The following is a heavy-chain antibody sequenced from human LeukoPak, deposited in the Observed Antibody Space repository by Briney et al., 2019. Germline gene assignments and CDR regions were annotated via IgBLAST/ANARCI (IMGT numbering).Heavy chain of an antibody. J-gene: IGHJ5*02. CDR2: INPNSGGT. CDR1: GYTFTGYY. Sequence: ASAKVSCKASGYTFTGYYMHWVRQAPGQGLQWMGGINPNSGGTNYAQKFQGRVTMTRDTSISTAYMELSRLTSDDTAVYYCARDGRYDFWSGYSPNWFDPWGQGTLVTVSS. V-gene: IGHV1-2*02. D-gene: IGHD3-3*01. CDR3: ARDGRYDFWSGYSPNWFDP.